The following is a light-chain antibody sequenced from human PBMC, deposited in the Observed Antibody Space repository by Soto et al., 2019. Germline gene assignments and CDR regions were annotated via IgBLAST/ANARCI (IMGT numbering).Light chain of an antibody. V-gene: IGLV2-11*01. J-gene: IGLJ1*01. CDR2: DVS. CDR3: CSYAGSYTYV. CDR1: SSYVGGYNY. Sequence: QSALTQPRSVSGSPGQSVTISCNETSSYVGGYNYVSWYQQHPGKAPKLMIYDVSKRPSGVPDRFSGSKSGNTASLTISGLQAEDEADYYCCSYAGSYTYVFGTGTKVTVL.